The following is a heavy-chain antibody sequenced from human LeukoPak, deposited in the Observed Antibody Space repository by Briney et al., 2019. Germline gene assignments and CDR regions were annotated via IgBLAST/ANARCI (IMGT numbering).Heavy chain of an antibody. Sequence: SETLSLTCSVSSGSLDNEHWCWVRQPPGKGLEWIGHTLYRGSNKYNPSLKGRVTISVDRSNNQFSLTLISVTAADTAVYYCVSLIFGGAGRGNWGQGTLVAVSS. CDR2: TLYRGSN. D-gene: IGHD3-3*01. CDR3: VSLIFGGAGRGN. CDR1: SGSLDNEH. J-gene: IGHJ4*02. V-gene: IGHV4-59*12.